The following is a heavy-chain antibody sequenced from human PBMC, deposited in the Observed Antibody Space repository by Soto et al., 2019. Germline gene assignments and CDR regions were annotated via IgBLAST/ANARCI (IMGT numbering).Heavy chain of an antibody. D-gene: IGHD2-2*01. CDR3: ASLGYCSSSSCSARYNWFDP. CDR1: GGSISSYY. Sequence: PSETLSLTCTVSGGSISSYYWSWIRQPPGKGLEWIGYIYYSGSTNYNPSLKSRVTISVDTSKNQFSLKLSSMTAADTAVYYCASLGYCSSSSCSARYNWFDPWGRGTLVTAPQ. J-gene: IGHJ5*02. CDR2: IYYSGST. V-gene: IGHV4-59*01.